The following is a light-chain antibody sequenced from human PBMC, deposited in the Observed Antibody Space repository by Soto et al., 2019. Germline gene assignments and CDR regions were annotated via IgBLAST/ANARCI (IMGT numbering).Light chain of an antibody. V-gene: IGLV2-14*01. Sequence: QSALTQPASVSGSPGQSITISCTGTSSDVCGYNYVSWYQQHPGKAPKLMIYEVSNRPSGVSNRFSGSKSGNTASLTISGLQAEDEADYCCSSYTSSSTLVVFGGGTQLTVL. CDR1: SSDVCGYNY. J-gene: IGLJ2*01. CDR2: EVS. CDR3: SSYTSSSTLVV.